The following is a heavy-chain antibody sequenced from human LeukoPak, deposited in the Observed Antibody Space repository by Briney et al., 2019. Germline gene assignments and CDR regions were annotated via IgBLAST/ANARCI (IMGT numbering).Heavy chain of an antibody. Sequence: PGGSLRLSCAASGFTFNTYSMNWVRQAPGQGLEWVSYITSSSSTMFYAGSVRGRFTISRDNARNSLYLQMNSLRAEDTGVYYCARSEMGYYNYYMDVWGKGTTVTVSS. D-gene: IGHD2-8*01. CDR2: ITSSSSTM. CDR1: GFTFNTYS. V-gene: IGHV3-48*04. CDR3: ARSEMGYYNYYMDV. J-gene: IGHJ6*03.